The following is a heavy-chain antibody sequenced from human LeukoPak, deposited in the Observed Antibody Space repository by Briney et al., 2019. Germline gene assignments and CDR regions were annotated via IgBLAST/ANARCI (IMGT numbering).Heavy chain of an antibody. Sequence: SQTLSLTCAISGDSISRNSAAWNWIRQSPSRGLDWLGRTYYRSKSLNDYAVSVKSRITINPDTSKNQFSLQLNSVTPEDTAVYYCATDSSSSWEPVFDYWGQGTLVTVP. CDR2: TYYRSKSLN. CDR3: ATDSSSSWEPVFDY. V-gene: IGHV6-1*01. CDR1: GDSISRNSAA. J-gene: IGHJ4*02. D-gene: IGHD6-13*01.